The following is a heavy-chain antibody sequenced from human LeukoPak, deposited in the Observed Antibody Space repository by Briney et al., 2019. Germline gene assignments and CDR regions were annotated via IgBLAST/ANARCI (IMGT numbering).Heavy chain of an antibody. D-gene: IGHD3-9*01. CDR2: ISSSSSYI. CDR3: ALGDILTGYIY. V-gene: IGHV3-21*01. Sequence: GWSLRLSCPASGFTFSSYSMNWVRQAPGKGLEWVSSISSSSSYIYYADSVKGRFTISRDNAKNSLYLQMNSLRAEDTAVYYCALGDILTGYIYWGQGTLVTVSS. CDR1: GFTFSSYS. J-gene: IGHJ4*02.